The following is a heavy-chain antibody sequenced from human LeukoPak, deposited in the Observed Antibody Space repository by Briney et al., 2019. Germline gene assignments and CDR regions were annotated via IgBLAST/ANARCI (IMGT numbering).Heavy chain of an antibody. V-gene: IGHV3-74*01. CDR1: GFTFSNYW. Sequence: GGSLRLSCAASGFTFSNYWMHWVRQAPGKGLVWVSRINSNGSSTTYADSVKGRFTISRDNAKNTLYLQMNSLRAEDTAVYYCARDYGRSRDYGMDVWGQGTTVTVSS. J-gene: IGHJ6*02. D-gene: IGHD3-10*01. CDR2: INSNGSST. CDR3: ARDYGRSRDYGMDV.